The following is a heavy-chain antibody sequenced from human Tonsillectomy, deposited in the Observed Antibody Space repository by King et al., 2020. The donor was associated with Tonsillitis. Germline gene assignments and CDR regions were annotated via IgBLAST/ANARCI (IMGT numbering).Heavy chain of an antibody. CDR1: GFTFSSYS. CDR2: ISSSSSYI. Sequence: VQLVESGGGLVKPGGSLRLSCAASGFTFSSYSMNWVRQAPGKGLEWVSSISSSSSYIYYADSVKGRFTISRDNAKNSLYLQMNSLRAEDTAVYYCARDRSSIFGVDEYYYYYMDVWGKGTTVTVSS. J-gene: IGHJ6*03. CDR3: ARDRSSIFGVDEYYYYYMDV. V-gene: IGHV3-21*01. D-gene: IGHD3-3*01.